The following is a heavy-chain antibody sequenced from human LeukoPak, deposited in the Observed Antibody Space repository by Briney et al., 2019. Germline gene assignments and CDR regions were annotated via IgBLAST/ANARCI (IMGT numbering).Heavy chain of an antibody. Sequence: ASVKVSCKTFNYTFSSYGITWVRQAPGQGLEWMGWMNPNSGNTGYAQKFQGRVTITRNTSISTAYMELSSLRSEDTAVYYCARWEGTSYYDSSGFMVYWGQGTLVTVSS. J-gene: IGHJ4*02. V-gene: IGHV1-8*01. CDR1: NYTFSSYG. D-gene: IGHD3-22*01. CDR3: ARWEGTSYYDSSGFMVY. CDR2: MNPNSGNT.